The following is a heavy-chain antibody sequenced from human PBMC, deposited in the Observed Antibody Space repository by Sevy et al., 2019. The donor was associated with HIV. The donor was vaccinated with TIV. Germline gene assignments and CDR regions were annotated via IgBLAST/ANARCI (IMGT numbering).Heavy chain of an antibody. Sequence: GGSLRLSCAASGFTFSSYAMHWVRQAPDKGLEWVAVISYDGSNKYYADSVKGRFTISRDNSKNTLYLQMNSLRAEDTAVYYCARDGREGARLYYYYMDVWGKGTTVTVSS. CDR2: ISYDGSNK. V-gene: IGHV3-30-3*01. CDR1: GFTFSSYA. CDR3: ARDGREGARLYYYYMDV. D-gene: IGHD1-26*01. J-gene: IGHJ6*03.